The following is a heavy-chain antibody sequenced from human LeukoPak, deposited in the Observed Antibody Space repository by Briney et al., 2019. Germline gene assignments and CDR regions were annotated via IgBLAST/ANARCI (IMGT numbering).Heavy chain of an antibody. CDR2: ISGSGGST. V-gene: IGHV3-23*01. Sequence: GGSLRLSCAASGFTFSSYAMSWVRQAPGKGLEWVSAISGSGGSTYYADSVKGRFTISRDNSKSTLYLQMNSLRAEDTAVYYCAKDPIRYFDWGYYFDYWGQGTLVTVSS. D-gene: IGHD3-9*01. CDR3: AKDPIRYFDWGYYFDY. CDR1: GFTFSSYA. J-gene: IGHJ4*02.